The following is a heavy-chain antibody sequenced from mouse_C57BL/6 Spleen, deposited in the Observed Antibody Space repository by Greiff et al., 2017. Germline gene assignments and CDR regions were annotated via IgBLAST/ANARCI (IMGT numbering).Heavy chain of an antibody. D-gene: IGHD2-10*01. Sequence: QVQLQQSGTELVKPGASVKLSCKASGYTFTSYWMHWVKQRPGQGLEWIGNINPSNGGTNYNEKFKSKATLTVDKSSSTAYMQLSSLTSEDSAVYYCARAFYGNYGYYAMDYWGQGTSVTVSS. CDR2: INPSNGGT. CDR3: ARAFYGNYGYYAMDY. CDR1: GYTFTSYW. V-gene: IGHV1-53*01. J-gene: IGHJ4*01.